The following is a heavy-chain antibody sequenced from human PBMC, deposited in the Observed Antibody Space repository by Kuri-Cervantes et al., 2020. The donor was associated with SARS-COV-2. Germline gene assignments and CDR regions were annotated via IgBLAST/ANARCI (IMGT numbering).Heavy chain of an antibody. CDR2: IWYDGSNK. CDR1: GFTFSSFA. CDR3: ARDLAY. D-gene: IGHD3-16*01. V-gene: IGHV3-33*01. Sequence: LPCAASGFTFSSFAMHWVRQAPGKGLEGVAVIWYDGSNKYYADSVKGRFTISRDNSKNTLYLQMNSLRAEDTAVYYCARDLAYWGQGTLVTVSS. J-gene: IGHJ4*02.